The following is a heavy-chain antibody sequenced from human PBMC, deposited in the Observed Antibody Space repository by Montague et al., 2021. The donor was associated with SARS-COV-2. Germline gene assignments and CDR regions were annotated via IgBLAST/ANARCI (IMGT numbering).Heavy chain of an antibody. V-gene: IGHV3-23*01. CDR2: ISASGGST. Sequence: SLRLSCAAPGFTFSSYVMSWVRQAPGKGLEWVSTISASGGSTNXXXSXXGRFTISRDNSKNTLHLQMNRLRAEDTAVYFCAGVRRQWLGSFDYWGQGTLVTVSS. J-gene: IGHJ4*02. D-gene: IGHD6-19*01. CDR1: GFTFSSYV. CDR3: AGVRRQWLGSFDY.